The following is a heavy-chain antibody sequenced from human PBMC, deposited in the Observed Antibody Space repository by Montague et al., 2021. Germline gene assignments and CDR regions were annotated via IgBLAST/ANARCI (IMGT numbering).Heavy chain of an antibody. CDR1: GFTFSTSW. CDR3: SRYTYYYCDY. CDR2: IRDDGGAT. D-gene: IGHD1-26*01. Sequence: SLRLSCAASGFTFSTSWMSLVRQAPGKGLEWVAHIRDDGGATYHLDSVKGRLTISRDNAKNSLYLQMSSLRAEDTAVYYCSRYTYYYCDYWGQGTLVTVSS. J-gene: IGHJ4*02. V-gene: IGHV3-7*05.